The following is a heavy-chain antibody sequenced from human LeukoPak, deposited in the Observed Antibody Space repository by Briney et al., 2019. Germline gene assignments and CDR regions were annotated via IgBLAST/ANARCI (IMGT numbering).Heavy chain of an antibody. CDR1: GDSITSGAFY. CDR2: VYYSGST. CDR3: ARRDYAAWFDP. D-gene: IGHD4/OR15-4a*01. V-gene: IGHV4-39*01. Sequence: SETLSLTCNVSGDSITSGAFYWAWIRQSPGKGLEWIGNVYYSGSTQYNPSLRGRVSISMDKTKNQFSLNLNSVSVTDTAIYYCARRDYAAWFDPWGQGTLITVSS. J-gene: IGHJ5*02.